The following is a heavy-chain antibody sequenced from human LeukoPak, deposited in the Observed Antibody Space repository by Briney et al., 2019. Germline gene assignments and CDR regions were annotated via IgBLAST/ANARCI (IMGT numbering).Heavy chain of an antibody. CDR1: GYSFTSYW. Sequence: GESLKISCKGSGYSFTSYWIGWVRQMPGKGLEWMGIIYPGDSDTRYSPSFQGQVTISADKSISTAYLQWSSLKASDTAMYYCASPKVGATIADAFDIWGQGTMVTVSS. CDR2: IYPGDSDT. J-gene: IGHJ3*02. D-gene: IGHD1-26*01. CDR3: ASPKVGATIADAFDI. V-gene: IGHV5-51*01.